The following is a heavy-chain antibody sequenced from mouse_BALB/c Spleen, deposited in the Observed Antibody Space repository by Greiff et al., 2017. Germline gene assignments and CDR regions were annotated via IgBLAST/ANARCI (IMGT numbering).Heavy chain of an antibody. D-gene: IGHD2-1*01. J-gene: IGHJ3*01. V-gene: IGHV2-2*02. CDR2: IWSGGST. Sequence: VQLQQSGPGLVQPSQSLSITCTVSGFSLTSYGVHWVRQSPGKGLEWLGVIWSGGSTDYNAAFISRLSISKDNSKSQVFFKMNSLQANDTAIYYCARNLRDYGNSFAYWGQGTLVTVSA. CDR3: ARNLRDYGNSFAY. CDR1: GFSLTSYG.